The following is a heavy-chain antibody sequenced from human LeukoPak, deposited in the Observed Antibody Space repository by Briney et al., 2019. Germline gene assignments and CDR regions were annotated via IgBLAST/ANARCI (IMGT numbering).Heavy chain of an antibody. V-gene: IGHV3-23*01. CDR1: GFTFSNYA. CDR2: VSGSSGST. D-gene: IGHD3-16*01. Sequence: GGSLRLSCTASGFTFSNYAMSWVRQAPGKGLEWVSAVSGSSGSTYYADSVKGRFTISRHNSKNKLYLQMNSLRAEDTAVYYCATVWFRRFDYWGQGILVTVSS. CDR3: ATVWFRRFDY. J-gene: IGHJ4*02.